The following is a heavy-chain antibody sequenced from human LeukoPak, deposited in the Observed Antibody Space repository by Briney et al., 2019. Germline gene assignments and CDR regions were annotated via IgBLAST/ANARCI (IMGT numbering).Heavy chain of an antibody. CDR2: IYSGGST. CDR1: GFTVSSNY. Sequence: PGGTLRLSCAASGFTVSSNYMSWVRQAPGKGLEWVSFIYSGGSTYYADSVKGRFTISRDNSKNTLYLQMNSLRAEDTAVYYCARTTVTTPIAFDYWGQGTLVTVSS. CDR3: ARTTVTTPIAFDY. J-gene: IGHJ4*02. V-gene: IGHV3-53*01. D-gene: IGHD4-17*01.